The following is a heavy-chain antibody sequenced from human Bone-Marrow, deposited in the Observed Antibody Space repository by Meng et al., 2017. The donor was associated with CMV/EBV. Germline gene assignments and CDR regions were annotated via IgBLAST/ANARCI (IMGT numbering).Heavy chain of an antibody. Sequence: SETLSLTCAVYGGSFSGYYWSWIRQPPGKGLEWIGEINHRGSTNYNPSLKSRVTISVDTSKNQFSLKLSSVTAADTAVYDCARGTRGGANWFVDYWGQGTLVTVSS. CDR2: INHRGST. V-gene: IGHV4-34*01. CDR3: ARGTRGGANWFVDY. J-gene: IGHJ4*02. CDR1: GGSFSGYY. D-gene: IGHD1-1*01.